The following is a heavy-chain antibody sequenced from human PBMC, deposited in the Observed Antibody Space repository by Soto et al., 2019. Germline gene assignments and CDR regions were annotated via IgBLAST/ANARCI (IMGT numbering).Heavy chain of an antibody. Sequence: QLQLQESGPGLVKPSETLSLTCTVSGGSISSSSYYWGWIRQPPGKGLEWIGSIYYSGSTYYNPSLKSRVTISVDTSKNQFSLKLSSVTAADTAVYYCARLPVPPLSCAFDIWGQGTMVTVSS. V-gene: IGHV4-39*01. CDR2: IYYSGST. J-gene: IGHJ3*02. CDR1: GGSISSSSYY. D-gene: IGHD3-10*01. CDR3: ARLPVPPLSCAFDI.